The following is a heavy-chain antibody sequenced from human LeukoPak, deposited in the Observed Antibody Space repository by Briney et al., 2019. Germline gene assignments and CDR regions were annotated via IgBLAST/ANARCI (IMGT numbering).Heavy chain of an antibody. CDR3: ASGGGDV. D-gene: IGHD3-16*01. CDR1: GYTFTGFY. Sequence: ASVTVSCKASGYTFTGFYMYWVRQAPGQGLEWMGTINPDDGSTSYAPKFQGRVTMTRDTSTSTVYMDLSSLKSEDTAVYYCASGGGDVWGQGTTVTVSS. J-gene: IGHJ6*02. V-gene: IGHV1-46*01. CDR2: INPDDGST.